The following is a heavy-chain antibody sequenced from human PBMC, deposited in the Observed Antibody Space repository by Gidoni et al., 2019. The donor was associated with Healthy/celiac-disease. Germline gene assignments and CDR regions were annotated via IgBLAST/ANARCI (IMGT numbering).Heavy chain of an antibody. J-gene: IGHJ4*02. CDR1: GGSISSYY. V-gene: IGHV4-59*01. D-gene: IGHD2-15*01. Sequence: QVQLQESGPGLVKPSETLSLTCTVSGGSISSYYWSWIRQPPGKGLEWIGYIYYRGSTNYNPSLKSRVTISVDTSKNQFSLKLSSVTAADTAVYYCARDRYCSGGSCYDYWGQGTLVTVSS. CDR3: ARDRYCSGGSCYDY. CDR2: IYYRGST.